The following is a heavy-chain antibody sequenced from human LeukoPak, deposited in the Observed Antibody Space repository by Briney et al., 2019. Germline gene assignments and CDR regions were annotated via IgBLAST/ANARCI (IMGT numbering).Heavy chain of an antibody. CDR3: ARVRSSSWYWVYLAPLDY. D-gene: IGHD6-13*01. CDR2: INPSGGST. Sequence: ASVKVSCKASGYTFTSYYMHWVRQAPGQGLEWMGIINPSGGSTSYAQKFQGRVTMTRDTSISTAYMELSRLRSDDTAVYYCARVRSSSWYWVYLAPLDYWGQGTLVTVSS. J-gene: IGHJ4*02. CDR1: GYTFTSYY. V-gene: IGHV1-46*01.